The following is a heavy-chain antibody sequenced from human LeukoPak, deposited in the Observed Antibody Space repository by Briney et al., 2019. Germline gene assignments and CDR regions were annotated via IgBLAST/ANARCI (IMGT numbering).Heavy chain of an antibody. Sequence: GASVKVSCKASGYTFTGDYMRWVRPAPGQGVERMGWINPNSDGTNYAQKFQGRVTMTRDTSISTAYMELSRLRSDDTAVYCCARDVVADYYYYGMDVWGQGTTVTVSS. CDR1: GYTFTGDY. D-gene: IGHD2-15*01. J-gene: IGHJ6*02. CDR2: INPNSDGT. V-gene: IGHV1-2*02. CDR3: ARDVVADYYYYGMDV.